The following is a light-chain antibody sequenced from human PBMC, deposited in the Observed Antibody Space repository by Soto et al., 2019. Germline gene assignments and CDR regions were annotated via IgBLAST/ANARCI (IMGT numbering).Light chain of an antibody. CDR1: SSNIGSNS. J-gene: IGLJ2*01. V-gene: IGLV1-44*01. Sequence: QSVLTQPPSASGTPGQRVTVSCSGSSSNIGSNSVNWYQQLPGTAPKLLIYSSNQRPSGAPDRLSGSKSGTSASLAISGLQSEDEADDYWAAWDDSLNGVVFGGGTKLTVL. CDR2: SSN. CDR3: AAWDDSLNGVV.